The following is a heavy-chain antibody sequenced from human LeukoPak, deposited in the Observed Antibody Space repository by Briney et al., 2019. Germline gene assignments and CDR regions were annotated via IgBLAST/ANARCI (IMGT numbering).Heavy chain of an antibody. CDR3: AREHRIVVVPAADY. CDR1: GYTFTSYG. J-gene: IGHJ4*02. CDR2: ISAYNGNT. Sequence: GASVKVSCKASGYTFTSYGISWVQQAPGQGLEWMGWISAYNGNTNYAQKLQGRVTMTTDTSTSTAYMELRSLRSGDTAVYYCAREHRIVVVPAADYWGQGTLVTVSS. D-gene: IGHD2-2*01. V-gene: IGHV1-18*01.